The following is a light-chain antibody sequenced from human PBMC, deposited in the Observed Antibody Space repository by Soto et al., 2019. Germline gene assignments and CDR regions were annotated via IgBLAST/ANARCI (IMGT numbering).Light chain of an antibody. CDR2: DAS. CDR1: QSVRSY. Sequence: EIVMTQSPGTLSVSPGERATLSCRASQSVRSYLAWYQQKPGQAPRLLIYDASNRATGIPDRFSGSGSGTDFTLTISRLEPEDFAVYYCQQRSNWTPITFGQGTRLEI. V-gene: IGKV3-11*01. CDR3: QQRSNWTPIT. J-gene: IGKJ5*01.